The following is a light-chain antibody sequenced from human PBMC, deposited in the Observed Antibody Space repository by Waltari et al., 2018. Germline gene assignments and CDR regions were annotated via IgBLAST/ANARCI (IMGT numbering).Light chain of an antibody. Sequence: QSALTQPPSVSGSPGPSITISCTATTRHVGVYNYVSWYQKHQGKAPQLMIYYVNSRPSGVSNRFSGSKSGNTASLTISGLQAEDEADYYCCSFTSSSTWVFGGGTKVTVL. V-gene: IGLV2-14*03. CDR2: YVN. CDR1: TRHVGVYNY. CDR3: CSFTSSSTWV. J-gene: IGLJ3*02.